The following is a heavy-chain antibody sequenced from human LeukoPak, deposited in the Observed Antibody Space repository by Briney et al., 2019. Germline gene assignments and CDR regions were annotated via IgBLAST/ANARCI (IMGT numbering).Heavy chain of an antibody. D-gene: IGHD3-3*01. CDR2: ITTSDGNT. Sequence: PGGSLRLSCVASGFTFSSYTMSWVRQAPGKGLEWVSTITTSDGNTYYADSVKGRFTVSRDNSKNTLYLQMNSLRAEDTAVYYCAKGGYYDFTLYYYYYYGMDVWGQGTTVTVSS. V-gene: IGHV3-23*01. CDR3: AKGGYYDFTLYYYYYYGMDV. CDR1: GFTFSSYT. J-gene: IGHJ6*02.